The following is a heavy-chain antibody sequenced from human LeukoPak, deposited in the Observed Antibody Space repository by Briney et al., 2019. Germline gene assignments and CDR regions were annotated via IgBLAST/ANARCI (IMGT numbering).Heavy chain of an antibody. CDR2: VHASGTT. J-gene: IGHJ3*02. CDR1: GGSISSGDYY. V-gene: IGHV4-61*02. D-gene: IGHD2-2*01. Sequence: PSETLSLTCTVSGGSISSGDYYWSWIRQAAGKGLEWTGRVHASGTTSNNPSLKSRVTISVDTPKNQFSLNLSSVTAADTALYYCARAGYCSSISCYGRAFDIWGQGTMVTVS. CDR3: ARAGYCSSISCYGRAFDI.